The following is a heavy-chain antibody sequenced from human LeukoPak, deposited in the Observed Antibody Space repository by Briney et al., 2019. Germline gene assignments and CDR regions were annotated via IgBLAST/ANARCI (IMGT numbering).Heavy chain of an antibody. CDR1: GGSISSYY. Sequence: SETLSLTCTVSGGSISSYYWSWIRQPPGKGLEWIGYIYYSGSTNYNPSLKSRVTISVDTSKNQFSLKLSSVPAADTAVYYCARANSTHYYYYSSMDVWGKGTTVTVSS. D-gene: IGHD2/OR15-2a*01. CDR3: ARANSTHYYYYSSMDV. V-gene: IGHV4-59*01. J-gene: IGHJ6*03. CDR2: IYYSGST.